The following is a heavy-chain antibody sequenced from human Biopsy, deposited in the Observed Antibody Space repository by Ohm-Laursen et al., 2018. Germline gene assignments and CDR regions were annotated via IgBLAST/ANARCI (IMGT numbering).Heavy chain of an antibody. J-gene: IGHJ4*02. Sequence: TLSLTWAVSGVSINTGGYYWTWIRQHPGTGLEWIGYIHYSGNTLYNPSPKSQLTISVDTSRNQFSLKLTSVTAADTALYYCTRAGGGKIYGLWGQGTLVTVSS. D-gene: IGHD3-16*01. CDR3: TRAGGGKIYGL. CDR2: IHYSGNT. CDR1: GVSINTGGYY. V-gene: IGHV4-31*11.